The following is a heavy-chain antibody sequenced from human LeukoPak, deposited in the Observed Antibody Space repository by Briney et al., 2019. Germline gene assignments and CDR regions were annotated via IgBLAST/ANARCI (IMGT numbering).Heavy chain of an antibody. CDR1: GGTFSSYA. V-gene: IGHV1-69*01. CDR2: IIPIFGTA. CDR3: ARDPPPNWNDRGWFDP. Sequence: SVKVSCKASGGTFSSYAISWVRQAPGQGLEWMGGIIPIFGTANYAQKFQGRVTITADESTSTAYMELSSLRSEDTAVYYCARDPPPNWNDRGWFDPWGQGTLATVSS. D-gene: IGHD1-20*01. J-gene: IGHJ5*02.